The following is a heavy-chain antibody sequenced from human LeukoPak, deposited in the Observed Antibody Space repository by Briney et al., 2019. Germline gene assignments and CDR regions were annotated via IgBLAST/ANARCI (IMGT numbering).Heavy chain of an antibody. V-gene: IGHV1-18*01. Sequence: ASVKVSCKTSGYTFTNYGVSWVRQAPGQGLEWMGWISAYNGYTNYAQKLQDRVTMTTDTSTSTAYMELRSLTSDDTAVYYCARDKAVTTELTQYFQHWGQGTLVTVSS. J-gene: IGHJ1*01. CDR3: ARDKAVTTELTQYFQH. CDR1: GYTFTNYG. D-gene: IGHD4-11*01. CDR2: ISAYNGYT.